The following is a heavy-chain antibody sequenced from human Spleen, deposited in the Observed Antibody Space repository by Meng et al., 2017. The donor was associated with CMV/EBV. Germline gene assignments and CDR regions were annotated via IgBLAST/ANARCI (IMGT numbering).Heavy chain of an antibody. Sequence: LSLTCAASGFTFSSYAMSWVRQAPGKGLEWVSAISGSGGSTYYADSVKGRFTISRDNSKNTLYLQMNSLRAEDTAVYYCAKDYYDSSGYYPHSRFDYWGQGTLVTVSS. CDR2: ISGSGGST. J-gene: IGHJ4*02. D-gene: IGHD3-22*01. CDR3: AKDYYDSSGYYPHSRFDY. V-gene: IGHV3-23*01. CDR1: GFTFSSYA.